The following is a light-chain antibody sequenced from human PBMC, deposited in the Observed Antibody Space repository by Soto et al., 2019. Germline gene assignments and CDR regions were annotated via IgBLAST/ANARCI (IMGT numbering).Light chain of an antibody. CDR2: GAS. Sequence: EIVMTQSPATLSVSAGERATISCRASQSVSSNFAWYQQKPGQAPKLLIFGASTRETGIPARFSGSGSGTEFTLTISSLRSEDFAVYYCQQYNNWPPLTFGGGTKVEIK. CDR1: QSVSSN. J-gene: IGKJ4*01. V-gene: IGKV3-15*01. CDR3: QQYNNWPPLT.